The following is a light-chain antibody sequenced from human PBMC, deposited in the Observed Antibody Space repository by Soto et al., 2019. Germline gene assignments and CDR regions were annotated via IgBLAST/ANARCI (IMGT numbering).Light chain of an antibody. J-gene: IGLJ1*01. CDR1: SSDVGGYKY. CDR2: EVS. Sequence: QSALTQPASVSGSPGQSITISCTGTSSDVGGYKYVSWYQQHPDKAPKLIIFEVSNRPSGISSRFSGSKSGNTASLTISGLQAEDEADYYCCSYAGSSLYVFGTGTKLTVL. CDR3: CSYAGSSLYV. V-gene: IGLV2-14*01.